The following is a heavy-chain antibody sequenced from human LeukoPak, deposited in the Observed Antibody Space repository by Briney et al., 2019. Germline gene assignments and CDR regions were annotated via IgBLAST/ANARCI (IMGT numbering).Heavy chain of an antibody. CDR1: GGSIISGSYY. V-gene: IGHV4-61*02. D-gene: IGHD4-17*01. J-gene: IGHJ4*02. Sequence: PSETLSLTCTVSGGSIISGSYYWTWIRQPAGEGLECIGRIHTSGSTNYNPSLKSRVTISLDTSKNLFSPKLNSVTAADTAVYYCARAGDYGDYHYFDYWGQGTLVTVSS. CDR3: ARAGDYGDYHYFDY. CDR2: IHTSGST.